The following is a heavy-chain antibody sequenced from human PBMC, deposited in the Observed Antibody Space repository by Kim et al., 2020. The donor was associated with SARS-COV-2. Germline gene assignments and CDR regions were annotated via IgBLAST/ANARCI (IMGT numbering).Heavy chain of an antibody. D-gene: IGHD6-19*01. CDR1: GFTFSSYW. CDR3: ARVPVGYASGWYAD. CDR2: IKEDGSEN. J-gene: IGHJ4*02. Sequence: GGSLRLSCAASGFTFSSYWMSWVRQAPGKGLEWVANIKEDGSENYYVDSVKGRFIISRDNAKNSLYLQMNSLRAEDTAVYYCARVPVGYASGWYADWGQGTLVTVSS. V-gene: IGHV3-7*01.